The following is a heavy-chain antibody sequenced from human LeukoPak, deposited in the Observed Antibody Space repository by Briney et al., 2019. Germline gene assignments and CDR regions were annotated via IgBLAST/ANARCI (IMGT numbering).Heavy chain of an antibody. CDR1: GFIFSSYA. CDR2: ISSGGGNT. D-gene: IGHD2-2*01. J-gene: IGHJ6*02. CDR3: AKPLLQYQLLYGMDV. V-gene: IGHV3-23*01. Sequence: LPGGSLRLSCAAPGFIFSSYAMSWVRQAPGKGLEWVSIISSGGGNTYYADSVKGRFTISRDNSKNTLYLQMNSLRAEDTAVYYCAKPLLQYQLLYGMDVWGQGTTVTVSS.